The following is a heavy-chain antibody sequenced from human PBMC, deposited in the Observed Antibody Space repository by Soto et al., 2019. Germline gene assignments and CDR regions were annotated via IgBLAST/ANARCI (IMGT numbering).Heavy chain of an antibody. J-gene: IGHJ6*02. CDR2: IIPIFGTA. CDR3: ARDGGGYSGYAFSHHYGMDV. D-gene: IGHD5-12*01. Sequence: QVQLVQSGAEVKKPGSSVKVSCKASGGIFSSYAISWVRQAPGQGLEWMGGIIPIFGTANCAQKFQGRVTITADESTSTAYMELSSLRSEDTAVYYCARDGGGYSGYAFSHHYGMDVWGQGTTVTVSS. CDR1: GGIFSSYA. V-gene: IGHV1-69*12.